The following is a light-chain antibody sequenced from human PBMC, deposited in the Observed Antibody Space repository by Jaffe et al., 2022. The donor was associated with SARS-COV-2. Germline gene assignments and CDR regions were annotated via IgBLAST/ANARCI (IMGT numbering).Light chain of an antibody. V-gene: IGLV1-51*01. Sequence: QSVLTQPPSVSAAPGQKVTISCSGSSSNIGNNYVSWYQQLPGIAPKLLIYDNNERPSGIPDRFSGSKSGTSATLGITGLQTGDEADYYCGTWDSSLSAVVFGGGTKLTVL. CDR2: DNN. CDR3: GTWDSSLSAVV. CDR1: SSNIGNNY. J-gene: IGLJ2*01.